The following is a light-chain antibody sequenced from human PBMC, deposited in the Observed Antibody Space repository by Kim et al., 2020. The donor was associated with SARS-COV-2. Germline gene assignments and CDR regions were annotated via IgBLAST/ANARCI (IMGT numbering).Light chain of an antibody. J-gene: IGKJ2*01. Sequence: VSPGERATLSCRASQSVSDKLSWYQQKPGQAPRLLIYSASIRAAGVPAGFSGSGSGTDFTLTISSLQSEDSAVYYCQQHNNWPYTFGQGTKLEIK. V-gene: IGKV3-15*01. CDR2: SAS. CDR3: QQHNNWPYT. CDR1: QSVSDK.